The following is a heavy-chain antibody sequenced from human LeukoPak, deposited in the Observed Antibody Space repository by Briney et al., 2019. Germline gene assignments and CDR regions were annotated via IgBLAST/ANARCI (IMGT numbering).Heavy chain of an antibody. J-gene: IGHJ4*02. Sequence: SETLSLTCTVSSGSINNNTFYWGWVRQPPGRGLEWLGSLYYSGSTYYNPSLKSRIAISVDTSKNHFSLKMRSVTAADTAVYYSARRSDSGSDDGEDYFDDWGQGTLVTVSS. D-gene: IGHD1-26*01. CDR2: LYYSGST. CDR3: ARRSDSGSDDGEDYFDD. V-gene: IGHV4-39*02. CDR1: SGSINNNTFY.